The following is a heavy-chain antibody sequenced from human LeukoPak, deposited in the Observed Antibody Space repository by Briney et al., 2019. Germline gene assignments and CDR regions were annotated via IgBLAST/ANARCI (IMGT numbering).Heavy chain of an antibody. J-gene: IGHJ3*02. D-gene: IGHD7-27*01. CDR2: IYYSGST. CDR1: GGSISSYY. V-gene: IGHV4-59*08. CDR3: ARRRWGGPDAFDI. Sequence: SETLSLTCTVSGGSISSYYWSWIRQPPGKGLEWIGYIYYSGSTNYNPSLKSRVTISVDTSKNQFSLKLSSVTAADTAVYYCARRRWGGPDAFDIWGQGTMVTVSS.